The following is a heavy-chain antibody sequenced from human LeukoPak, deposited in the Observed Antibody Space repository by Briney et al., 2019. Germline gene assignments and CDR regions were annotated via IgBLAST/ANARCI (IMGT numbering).Heavy chain of an antibody. Sequence: GGSLRLSCAASGFTFSSYSMNWVRQAPGKGPEWVSSISSSSSYIYYADSVKGRFTISRDNAKNSLYLQMNSLRAEDTAVYYCARDHYGDYQFDYWGQGTLVTVSS. CDR2: ISSSSSYI. V-gene: IGHV3-21*01. CDR1: GFTFSSYS. J-gene: IGHJ4*02. CDR3: ARDHYGDYQFDY. D-gene: IGHD4-17*01.